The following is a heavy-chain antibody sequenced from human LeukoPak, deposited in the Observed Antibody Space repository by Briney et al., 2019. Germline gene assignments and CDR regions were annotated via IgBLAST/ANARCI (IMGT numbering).Heavy chain of an antibody. CDR1: GFTFSNAW. V-gene: IGHV3-15*01. Sequence: GGSLRLSCAASGFTFSNAWMNWVRQAPGKGLEWVGRIKSKTDGGAIDYAAPVKGRFTISRDDSKNTLYLQMNGLQTEDTGIYYCTSTTAFVLVRGVIRSYNYDGMDVWGQGTTVTVSS. CDR2: IKSKTDGGAI. CDR3: TSTTAFVLVRGVIRSYNYDGMDV. J-gene: IGHJ6*02. D-gene: IGHD3-10*01.